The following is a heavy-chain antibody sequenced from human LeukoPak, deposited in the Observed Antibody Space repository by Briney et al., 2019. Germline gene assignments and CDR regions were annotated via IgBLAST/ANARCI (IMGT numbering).Heavy chain of an antibody. CDR3: ARAGAYCSSTSCRRGVKLDY. V-gene: IGHV1-69*04. CDR2: ITPILGIA. Sequence: SVKVSFKASGGPFSSYAISWVRPAPGQGLEWMGRITPILGIANYAQKFQGRVTITADKSTSTAYMELSSLRSEDTAVYYCARAGAYCSSTSCRRGVKLDYWGQGTLVTVSS. D-gene: IGHD2-2*01. CDR1: GGPFSSYA. J-gene: IGHJ4*02.